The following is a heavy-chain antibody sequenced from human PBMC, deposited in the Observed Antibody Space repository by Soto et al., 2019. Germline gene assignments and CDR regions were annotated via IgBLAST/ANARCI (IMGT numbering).Heavy chain of an antibody. CDR1: GYSXSGYY. J-gene: IGHJ4*02. CDR2: INPDSGAT. D-gene: IGHD2-8*02. Sequence: SXKVSCKAAGYSXSGYYSDWVRQAPGQGLEWMGWINPDSGATNYAQNFQGRVTLTSDTSISTASIDLTSLTSDDTAVYYCARGDYGTGGYPFPYFDYWGQGTLGTVS. CDR3: ARGDYGTGGYPFPYFDY. V-gene: IGHV1-2*02.